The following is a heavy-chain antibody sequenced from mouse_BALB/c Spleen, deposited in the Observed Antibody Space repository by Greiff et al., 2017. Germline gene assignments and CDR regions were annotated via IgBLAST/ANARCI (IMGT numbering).Heavy chain of an antibody. D-gene: IGHD4-1*01. CDR2: ISSGGSYT. CDR3: ARRRTGDWYFDV. V-gene: IGHV5-9-3*01. CDR1: GFTFSSYA. J-gene: IGHJ1*01. Sequence: DVHLVESGGGLVKPGGSLKLSCAASGFTFSSYAMSWVRQTPEKRLEWVATISSGGSYTYYPDSVKGRFTISRDNAKNTLYLQMSSLRSEDTAMYYCARRRTGDWYFDVWGAGTTVTVSS.